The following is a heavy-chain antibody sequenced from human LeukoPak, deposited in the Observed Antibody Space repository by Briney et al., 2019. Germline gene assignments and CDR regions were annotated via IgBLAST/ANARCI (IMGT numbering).Heavy chain of an antibody. CDR2: IYRSGSA. V-gene: IGHV4-38-2*01. D-gene: IGHD3-10*01. Sequence: SETLSLTCAVSGYSINTGYYWGWIRQPPGKGLEWIGSIYRSGSAYYNPPLESRVTVSVDTSKNQFSLRLTSVTAADTAVYFCARHYLQPGAFDVWGQGTLVTASS. J-gene: IGHJ3*01. CDR1: GYSINTGYY. CDR3: ARHYLQPGAFDV.